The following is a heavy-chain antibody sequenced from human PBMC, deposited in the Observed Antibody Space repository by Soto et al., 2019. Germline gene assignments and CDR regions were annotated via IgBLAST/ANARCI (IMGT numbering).Heavy chain of an antibody. Sequence: GGSLRLSCAGSGFTISDHYIDWVRQAPGKGLEWVGRSRDKAQGYSITYAASVKGRFTTSRADSKNSVYLEMNTLKTEATALDYCVTATEFCDTSGNTSCLNYWGQRPRVIVGS. J-gene: IGHJ4*02. V-gene: IGHV3-72*01. CDR2: SRDKAQGYSI. CDR1: GFTISDHY. CDR3: VTATEFCDTSGNTSCLNY. D-gene: IGHD2-15*01.